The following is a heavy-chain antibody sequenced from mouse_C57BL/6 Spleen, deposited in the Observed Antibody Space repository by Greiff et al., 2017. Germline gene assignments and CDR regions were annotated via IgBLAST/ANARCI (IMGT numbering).Heavy chain of an antibody. CDR2: IDPTSGGT. Sequence: VQLQQSGAELVKPGASVKLSCKASGYTFTSYWMHWVKQRPGRGLEWIGRIDPTSGGTKYNEKFKSKATLTVDKPSSTAYMQLSSLTSEDSAVYYCARGFDYYGSSYWDYFDYWGQGTTLTVSS. J-gene: IGHJ2*01. CDR1: GYTFTSYW. D-gene: IGHD1-1*01. CDR3: ARGFDYYGSSYWDYFDY. V-gene: IGHV1-72*01.